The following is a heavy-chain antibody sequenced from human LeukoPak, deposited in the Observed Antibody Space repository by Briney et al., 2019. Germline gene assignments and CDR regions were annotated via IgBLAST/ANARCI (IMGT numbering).Heavy chain of an antibody. V-gene: IGHV1-24*01. CDR2: FDPEDGET. Sequence: ASVKVSCKVSGYTLTELSMHWVRQAPGKGLEWMGGFDPEDGETIYAQKFQGRVTMTEDASTDTAYMELSSLRSEDTAVYYCATDLRGGVEGAFDYWGQGTLVTVSS. J-gene: IGHJ4*02. D-gene: IGHD3-3*01. CDR1: GYTLTELS. CDR3: ATDLRGGVEGAFDY.